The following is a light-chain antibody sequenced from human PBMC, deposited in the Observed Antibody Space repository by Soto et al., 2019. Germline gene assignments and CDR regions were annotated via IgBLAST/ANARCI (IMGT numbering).Light chain of an antibody. Sequence: EIVLTQSPATLSLSPGERATLSCRASQSVSSSYLAWYQQKPGQAPRLLIYDASNRATGIPARFSGSGSGTDFTLTISSLEPEDFAVYYCQQRSNWPPITCGQGTRLGIK. CDR3: QQRSNWPPIT. CDR2: DAS. J-gene: IGKJ5*01. V-gene: IGKV3-11*01. CDR1: QSVSSSY.